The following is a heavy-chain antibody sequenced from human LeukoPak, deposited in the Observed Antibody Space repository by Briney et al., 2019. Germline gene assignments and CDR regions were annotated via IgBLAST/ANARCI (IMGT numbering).Heavy chain of an antibody. Sequence: ASVKVSCKASGYTFTSYGISWVRQAPGQGLEWMGWISAYNGNTNYAQKLQGRVTMTTDISTSTAYMELRSLRSDDTAVYYCARENPLYYDSSGYIFDYWGQGTLVTVSS. J-gene: IGHJ4*02. CDR1: GYTFTSYG. CDR2: ISAYNGNT. D-gene: IGHD3-22*01. CDR3: ARENPLYYDSSGYIFDY. V-gene: IGHV1-18*01.